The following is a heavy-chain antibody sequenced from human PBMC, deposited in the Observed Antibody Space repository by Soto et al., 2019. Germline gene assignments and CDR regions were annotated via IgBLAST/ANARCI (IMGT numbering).Heavy chain of an antibody. D-gene: IGHD1-1*01. CDR3: ARDSGDTTLRQWGRSFDY. Sequence: ASVKVSCKASGYTFTSYGISWVRQAPGQGLEWMGIINPSTGGTNYPQKFQGKFTTTRDTSTSTVYMELTSLRSEDAAIYYCARDSGDTTLRQWGRSFDYWGQGTLVTVSS. J-gene: IGHJ4*02. V-gene: IGHV1-46*01. CDR1: GYTFTSYG. CDR2: INPSTGGT.